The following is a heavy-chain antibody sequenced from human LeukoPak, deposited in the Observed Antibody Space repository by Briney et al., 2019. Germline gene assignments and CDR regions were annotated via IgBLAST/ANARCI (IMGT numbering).Heavy chain of an antibody. V-gene: IGHV3-74*01. D-gene: IGHD6-13*01. J-gene: IGHJ4*02. Sequence: GGSLRLSCAASGFTFSSYWMLWVRQAPGKGLVWVSRINSDGSTTIYADSVKGRFTISRDNAKNTLHLQMNSLRAEDTAVYYCARDTAPRAGAGVDYWGQGTLVSVSS. CDR1: GFTFSSYW. CDR2: INSDGSTT. CDR3: ARDTAPRAGAGVDY.